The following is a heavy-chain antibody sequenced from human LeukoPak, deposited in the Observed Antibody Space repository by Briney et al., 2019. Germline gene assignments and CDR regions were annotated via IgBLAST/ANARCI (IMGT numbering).Heavy chain of an antibody. CDR2: MNPNSGNT. CDR1: GYTFTSYD. Sequence: ASVKVSCKASGYTFTSYDFNWLRQATGQGLEWMGWMNPNSGNTGYAQKFQGRVTMTRNTSISTAYMELSSLRSEDTAVYYCARGGERFLEWLLPKYNWFDPWGQGTLVTVSS. J-gene: IGHJ5*02. D-gene: IGHD3-3*01. V-gene: IGHV1-8*01. CDR3: ARGGERFLEWLLPKYNWFDP.